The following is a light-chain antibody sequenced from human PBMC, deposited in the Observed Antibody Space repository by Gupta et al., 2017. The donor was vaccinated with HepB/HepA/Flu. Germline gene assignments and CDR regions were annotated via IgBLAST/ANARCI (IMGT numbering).Light chain of an antibody. CDR2: GAS. CDR3: QQYHLYPFT. Sequence: DIKMTQAPTSLSASVGDSVTITCRASRGIIHSLAWFQQKPGGAPRSLIYGASTLQGGVSSNFIGSGSGTDFTLTIRSLQPEDFATYYCQQYHLYPFTFGGGTKVEL. V-gene: IGKV1-16*02. J-gene: IGKJ4*01. CDR1: RGIIHS.